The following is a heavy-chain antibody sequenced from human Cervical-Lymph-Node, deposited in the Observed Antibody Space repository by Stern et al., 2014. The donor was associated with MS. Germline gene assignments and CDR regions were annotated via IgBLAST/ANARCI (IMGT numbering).Heavy chain of an antibody. J-gene: IGHJ4*02. D-gene: IGHD6-13*01. V-gene: IGHV4-39*01. CDR2: IDYSGSS. CDR1: GGSISSSSYY. Sequence: QLQLQESGPGLVKPSETLSLTCTVSGGSISSSSYYWGCIRQPPGKGLEWIGRIDYSGSSYYTPSNKSRVTMSEDTSKNQFSLKLSSVTAADTAVYYCARLTSGIAANFDYWGQGTLVTVSS. CDR3: ARLTSGIAANFDY.